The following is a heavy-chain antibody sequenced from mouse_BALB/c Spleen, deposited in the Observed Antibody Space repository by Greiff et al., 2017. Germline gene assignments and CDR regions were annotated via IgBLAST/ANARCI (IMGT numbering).Heavy chain of an antibody. Sequence: VQLQQSGAELARPGASVKLSCKASGYTFTSYWMQWVKQRPGQGLEWIGAIYPGDGDTRYTQKFKGKATLTADKSSSTAYMQLSSLASEDSAVYYCARSDGNYPYAMDYWGQGTSVTVSS. CDR3: ARSDGNYPYAMDY. D-gene: IGHD2-1*01. CDR2: IYPGDGDT. V-gene: IGHV1-87*01. CDR1: GYTFTSYW. J-gene: IGHJ4*01.